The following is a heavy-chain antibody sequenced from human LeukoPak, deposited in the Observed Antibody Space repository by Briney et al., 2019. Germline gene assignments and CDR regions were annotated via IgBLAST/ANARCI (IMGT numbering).Heavy chain of an antibody. Sequence: GGSLRLSCAASGFTFSSYAMSWVRQAPGKGLEGDSAISGSGGSTYYADSVKGRFTISRDNSKNTLYLQMNSLRAEDTAVYYCANIGGGYYYFDYWGQGTLVTVSS. CDR3: ANIGGGYYYFDY. D-gene: IGHD2-21*01. CDR1: GFTFSSYA. CDR2: ISGSGGST. V-gene: IGHV3-23*01. J-gene: IGHJ4*02.